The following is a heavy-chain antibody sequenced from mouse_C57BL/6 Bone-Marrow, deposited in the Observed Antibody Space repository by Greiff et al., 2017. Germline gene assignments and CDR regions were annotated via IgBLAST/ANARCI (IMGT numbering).Heavy chain of an antibody. J-gene: IGHJ4*01. CDR3: TTAITTVSRGYAMDY. V-gene: IGHV14-4*01. D-gene: IGHD1-1*01. Sequence: VQLKESGAELVRPGASVKLSCTASGFNIKDDYMHWVKQRPEQGLEWIGWIDPENGDTEYASKFQGKATITADTSSNTAYLQLSSLTSEATAVYYCTTAITTVSRGYAMDYWGQGTSVTVSS. CDR2: IDPENGDT. CDR1: GFNIKDDY.